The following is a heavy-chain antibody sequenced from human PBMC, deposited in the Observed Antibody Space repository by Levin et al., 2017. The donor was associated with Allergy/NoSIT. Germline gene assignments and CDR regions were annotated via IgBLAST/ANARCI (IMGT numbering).Heavy chain of an antibody. CDR1: SGSISNYH. CDR2: ISNSGNT. J-gene: IGHJ4*02. V-gene: IGHV4-59*08. D-gene: IGHD3-10*01. CDR3: ARHVYIDGSPFDH. Sequence: PSETLSLTCSVSSGSISNYHWSWIRQSPAEGLEWIGHISNSGNTNYNPSLTSRVTISLDMSKSQISLRLSTVTAADTAVYYCARHVYIDGSPFDHWGQGTLVAVSS.